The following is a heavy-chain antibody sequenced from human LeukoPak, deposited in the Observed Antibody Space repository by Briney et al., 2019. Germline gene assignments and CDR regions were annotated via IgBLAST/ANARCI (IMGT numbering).Heavy chain of an antibody. V-gene: IGHV4-59*01. D-gene: IGHD3-22*01. J-gene: IGHJ5*02. CDR2: IYYSGST. Sequence: SETLSLTCTVSGASISSYYWSWIRQPPGKGLEWIGYIYYSGSTNYNPSLKSRVTISVDTSKNQFSLRLSSVTAADTAVYYCARPRYYYDSSGSYYNPWGQGTLVTVSS. CDR3: ARPRYYYDSSGSYYNP. CDR1: GASISSYY.